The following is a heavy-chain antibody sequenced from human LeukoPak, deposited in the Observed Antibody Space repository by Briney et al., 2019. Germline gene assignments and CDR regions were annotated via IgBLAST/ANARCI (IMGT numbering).Heavy chain of an antibody. CDR1: GASFSGYY. Sequence: PSETLSLTCAVYGASFSGYYWSWIRQPPGEGLEWIGEINHSGSTNYNPSLKSRVTISVDRSKNQFSLKLSSVTAADTAVYYCARSAPLLYGANREGYYYGMDVWGQGTTVTVSS. J-gene: IGHJ6*02. D-gene: IGHD4-17*01. V-gene: IGHV4-34*01. CDR2: INHSGST. CDR3: ARSAPLLYGANREGYYYGMDV.